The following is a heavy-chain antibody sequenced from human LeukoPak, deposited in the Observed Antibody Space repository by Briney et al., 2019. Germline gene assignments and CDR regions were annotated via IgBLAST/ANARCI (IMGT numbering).Heavy chain of an antibody. J-gene: IGHJ4*02. CDR3: VRDTYGGKDPTYYFDY. CDR1: GGSISSGGYY. CDR2: IYHSGST. Sequence: PSETLSLTCTVSGGSISSGGYYWSWIRQPPGKGLEWIGYIYHSGSTYYNPSLKSRVTISVDRSKNQFSLKLSSVTAADTAVYYCVRDTYGGKDPTYYFDYWGQGTLVTVSS. V-gene: IGHV4-30-2*01. D-gene: IGHD4-23*01.